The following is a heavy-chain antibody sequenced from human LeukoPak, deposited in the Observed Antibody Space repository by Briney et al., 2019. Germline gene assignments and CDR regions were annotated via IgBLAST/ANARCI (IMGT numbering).Heavy chain of an antibody. CDR3: ARDSPMRSELRAYYYYYMDV. D-gene: IGHD1-14*01. J-gene: IGHJ6*03. V-gene: IGHV3-53*05. Sequence: GGSLRLSCAASGFTVSSNYMSWVRQAPGKGLEWVSVIYSGGSTYYADSVKGRFTISRDNSKNTLYLQMNSLRAEDTAVYYCARDSPMRSELRAYYYYYMDVWGKGTTVTVSS. CDR1: GFTVSSNY. CDR2: IYSGGST.